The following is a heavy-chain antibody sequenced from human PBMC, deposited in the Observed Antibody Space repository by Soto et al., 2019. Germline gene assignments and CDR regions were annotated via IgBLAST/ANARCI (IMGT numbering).Heavy chain of an antibody. CDR1: GFTFSDYY. V-gene: IGHV3-11*01. D-gene: IGHD3-22*01. J-gene: IGHJ6*02. Sequence: GGSLRLSCAASGFTFSDYYMSWIRQAPGKGLEWISYISGGGGSTIYYTESVKGRFTISRDNAKKSVYLQMNSLRAEDTAVYYCARARGYYDSSGYDIWGRGTTVTVSS. CDR3: ARARGYYDSSGYDI. CDR2: ISGGGGSTI.